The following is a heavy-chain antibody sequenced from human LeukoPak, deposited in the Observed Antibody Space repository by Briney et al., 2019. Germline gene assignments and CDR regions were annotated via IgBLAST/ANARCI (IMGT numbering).Heavy chain of an antibody. V-gene: IGHV3-53*01. J-gene: IGHJ4*02. D-gene: IGHD3-10*01. CDR2: IYSGGGT. CDR1: GFTVTSNY. CDR3: ARDFGDNYSDY. Sequence: PGGSLRLSCAASGFTVTSNYMSWVRQAPGKGLEWVSVIYSGGGTYYADSVKGRFIISRDNSKNTVYLQMNNLRAEDTAVYYCARDFGDNYSDYWGQGTLVTVSS.